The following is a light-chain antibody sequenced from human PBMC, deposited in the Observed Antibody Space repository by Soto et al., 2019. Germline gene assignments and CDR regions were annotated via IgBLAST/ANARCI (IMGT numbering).Light chain of an antibody. CDR1: QSISTW. V-gene: IGKV1-5*03. CDR3: QQYNTYPLT. J-gene: IGKJ4*01. CDR2: KAS. Sequence: DIQMTQSPSTLSASVGARVTITCRASQSISTWLAWYQQKPGKAPKPLIYKASSLESGVPSRFSGSGSGTEFTLTISSLQADDFATYYCQQYNTYPLTFGGGTTVEIK.